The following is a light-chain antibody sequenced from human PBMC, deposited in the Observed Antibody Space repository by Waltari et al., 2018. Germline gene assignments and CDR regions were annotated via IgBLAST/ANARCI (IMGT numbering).Light chain of an antibody. J-gene: IGLJ2*01. CDR1: SSNIGSNF. Sequence: QSVLTQPPSASGPPGQRVTISCSGSSSNIGSNFVYWYQQFPGTAPKLLIFRNKQRPSGVPDRFSGSKSGSSASLAISGLRSDDEAHYYCAAWDDSLSGGIFGGGTEVTGL. CDR2: RNK. CDR3: AAWDDSLSGGI. V-gene: IGLV1-47*01.